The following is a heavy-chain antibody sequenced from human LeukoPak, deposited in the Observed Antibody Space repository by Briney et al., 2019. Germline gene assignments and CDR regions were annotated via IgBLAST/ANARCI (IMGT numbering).Heavy chain of an antibody. CDR2: IYYSGST. D-gene: IGHD3-9*01. V-gene: IGHV4-39*01. CDR3: ASRAPYYDILTGYYEDY. CDR1: GGSISSGSYH. Sequence: SETLSLTCTVSGGSISSGSYHWGWIRQPPGKGLEWIGSIYYSGSTYYNPSLKSRVTISVDTSKNQFSLKLSSVTAADTAVYYCASRAPYYDILTGYYEDYWGQGTLVTVSS. J-gene: IGHJ4*02.